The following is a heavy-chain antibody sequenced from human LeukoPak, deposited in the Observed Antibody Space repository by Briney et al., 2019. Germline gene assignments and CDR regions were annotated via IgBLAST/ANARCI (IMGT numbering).Heavy chain of an antibody. J-gene: IGHJ4*02. Sequence: SETLSLTCTVSGGSISSYYWSWIRRPPGKGLEWIGYIYYSGSTNYNPSLKSRVTISVDTSKNQFSLKLSSVTAADTAVYYCASNIGYSYGWYYWGQGTLVTVSS. D-gene: IGHD5-18*01. CDR2: IYYSGST. V-gene: IGHV4-59*01. CDR3: ASNIGYSYGWYY. CDR1: GGSISSYY.